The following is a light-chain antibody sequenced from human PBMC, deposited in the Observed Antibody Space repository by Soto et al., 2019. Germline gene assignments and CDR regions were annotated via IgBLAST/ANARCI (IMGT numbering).Light chain of an antibody. Sequence: QSVLTQPPSASGTPGQTIAISCSGGSSNIGSHTVNRYQQLPGTAPRLLIYSNTQRPSGVPDRFSGSKSGTSASLAISGLQSEYEGAYYCAAWDDSLNGVVFGGGTKVTVL. J-gene: IGLJ2*01. CDR2: SNT. CDR1: SSNIGSHT. CDR3: AAWDDSLNGVV. V-gene: IGLV1-44*01.